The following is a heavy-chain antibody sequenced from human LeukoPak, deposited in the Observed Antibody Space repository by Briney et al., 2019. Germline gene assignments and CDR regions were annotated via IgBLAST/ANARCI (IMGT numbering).Heavy chain of an antibody. CDR3: ARGQIAAYYYYMDV. V-gene: IGHV1-46*01. Sequence: GASVKVSCKASGYTFTSYYMHWVRQAPGQGLEWMGIINPSGGSTSYAQKSQGRVTITRNTSISTAYMELSSLRSEDTAVYYCARGQIAAYYYYMDVWGKGTTVTVSS. D-gene: IGHD6-13*01. J-gene: IGHJ6*03. CDR2: INPSGGST. CDR1: GYTFTSYY.